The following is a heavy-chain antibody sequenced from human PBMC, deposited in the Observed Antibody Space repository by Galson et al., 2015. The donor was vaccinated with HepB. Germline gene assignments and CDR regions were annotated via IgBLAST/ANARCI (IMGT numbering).Heavy chain of an antibody. CDR3: ARLDYGGNSEGN. D-gene: IGHD4-23*01. V-gene: IGHV1-2*02. CDR1: GYTFTDYY. CDR2: INPNSGGT. Sequence: SVKVSCKASGYTFTDYYMHWVRQAPGQGLEWMGWINPNSGGTKSAQKFQGRVTMTRDTSISTAYVELSRLRSDDAAVYYCARLDYGGNSEGNWGQGTLVTVSS. J-gene: IGHJ4*02.